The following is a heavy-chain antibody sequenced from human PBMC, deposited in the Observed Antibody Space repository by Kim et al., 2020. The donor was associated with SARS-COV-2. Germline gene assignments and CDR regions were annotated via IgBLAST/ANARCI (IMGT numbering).Heavy chain of an antibody. D-gene: IGHD2-21*02. CDR2: IWYDGSNK. CDR3: ATTGCGGDCYSRDHYYYGMDV. Sequence: GGYLRLSCAASGFTFSSYGMHWVRQAPGKGLEWVAVIWYDGSNKYYADSVKGRFTISRDNSKNTLYLQMNSLRAEDTAVYYCATTGCGGDCYSRDHYYYGMDVWGQGTTVTVSS. J-gene: IGHJ6*02. V-gene: IGHV3-33*01. CDR1: GFTFSSYG.